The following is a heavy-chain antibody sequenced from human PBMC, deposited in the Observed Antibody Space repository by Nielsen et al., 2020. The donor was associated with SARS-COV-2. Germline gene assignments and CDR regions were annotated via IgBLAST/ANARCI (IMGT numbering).Heavy chain of an antibody. CDR2: INHSGST. Sequence: WIRQPPGKGLEWIGEINHSGSTNYNPSLKSRVTISVDTSKNQFSLKLSSVTAADTAVYYCARGGEYSSGWLVSYYYYGMDVWGQGTTVTVSS. CDR3: ARGGEYSSGWLVSYYYYGMDV. V-gene: IGHV4-34*09. D-gene: IGHD6-19*01. J-gene: IGHJ6*02.